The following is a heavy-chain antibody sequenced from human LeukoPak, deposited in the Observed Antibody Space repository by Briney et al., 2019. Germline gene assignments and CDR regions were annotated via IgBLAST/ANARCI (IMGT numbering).Heavy chain of an antibody. Sequence: GGSLRLSCAASGFTFSSYWMHWVRQAPGKGLEWVSYISSSSSTIYYADSVKGRFTISRDNAKNSLYLQMNSLRAEDTAVYYCARDGEYSYGWQRDFDYWGQGTLVTVSS. CDR2: ISSSSSTI. D-gene: IGHD5-18*01. V-gene: IGHV3-48*04. CDR1: GFTFSSYW. J-gene: IGHJ4*02. CDR3: ARDGEYSYGWQRDFDY.